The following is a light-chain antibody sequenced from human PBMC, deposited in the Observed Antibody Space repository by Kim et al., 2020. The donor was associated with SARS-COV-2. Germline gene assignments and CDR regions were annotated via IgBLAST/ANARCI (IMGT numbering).Light chain of an antibody. V-gene: IGKV1-5*03. Sequence: ASVWERDPIQCRARPGIVSLCAWKQQKPGKAPNLLIYKASNLGSGVPSRFSGSGSGTDFILTISGLQPDDFGTYYCQQYNSYSLTFAGGTKVDIK. CDR3: QQYNSYSLT. CDR2: KAS. J-gene: IGKJ4*01. CDR1: PGIVSL.